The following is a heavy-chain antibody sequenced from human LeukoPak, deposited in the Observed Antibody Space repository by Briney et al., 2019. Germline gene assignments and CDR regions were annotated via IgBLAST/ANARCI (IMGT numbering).Heavy chain of an antibody. J-gene: IGHJ3*01. CDR3: AKGSGGTVLLWFGEYLAD. Sequence: GGSLRLSCAASGFTFSSYAMSWVRQAPGKGLEWVSAISGSGGSTYYADSVKGRFTVSRDNSKNTLYLQMNSLRAEDTAVYYCAKGSGGTVLLWFGEYLADWGQGTMVTVSS. CDR2: ISGSGGST. D-gene: IGHD3-10*01. CDR1: GFTFSSYA. V-gene: IGHV3-23*01.